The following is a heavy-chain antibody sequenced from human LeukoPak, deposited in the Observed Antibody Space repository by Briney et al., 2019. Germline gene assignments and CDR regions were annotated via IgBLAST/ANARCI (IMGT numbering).Heavy chain of an antibody. CDR1: DYTFTNNC. V-gene: IGHV5-51*01. CDR2: IFPGDSDT. D-gene: IGHD1-26*01. Sequence: GVSLKISSKGSDYTFTNNCIAWARRLPGQGLEWIGFIFPGDSDTIYSPSFLGQVTISADKSISTAYLQWNNLKASDTAMYYCARGVGSTYLDYWGLGSLVTVSS. J-gene: IGHJ4*02. CDR3: ARGVGSTYLDY.